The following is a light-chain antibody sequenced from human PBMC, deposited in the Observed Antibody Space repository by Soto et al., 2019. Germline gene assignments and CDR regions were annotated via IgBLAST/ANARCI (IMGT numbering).Light chain of an antibody. V-gene: IGKV1-39*01. Sequence: DIQMTQSPSSLSASVGDRVTITCRANQIINNYLNWYQQKPGKAPKLLIYAASSLQSGAPSRFSGSGSGTDFTLIISSMQPADSASYFCQQSIRAPLTFGGGTKVEV. CDR1: QIINNY. J-gene: IGKJ4*01. CDR2: AAS. CDR3: QQSIRAPLT.